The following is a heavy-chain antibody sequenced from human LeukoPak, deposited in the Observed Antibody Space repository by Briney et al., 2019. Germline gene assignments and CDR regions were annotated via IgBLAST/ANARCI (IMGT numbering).Heavy chain of an antibody. CDR2: INPHDSTT. CDR1: GYSFSDNW. CDR3: ARHLRTSTYRDLDY. J-gene: IGHJ4*02. Sequence: GESLKISCQASGYSFSDNWIGWERQRPGKGLQWMGIINPHDSTTKYSPSFQGQVTISIDKSINTAYLQWSSLTASDTAIYYCARHLRTSTYRDLDYWGQGTLVTVSS. D-gene: IGHD1-14*01. V-gene: IGHV5-51*01.